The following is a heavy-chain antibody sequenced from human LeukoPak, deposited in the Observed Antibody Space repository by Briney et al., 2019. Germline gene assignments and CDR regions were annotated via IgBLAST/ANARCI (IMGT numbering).Heavy chain of an antibody. J-gene: IGHJ4*02. CDR1: GYTFTGYY. CDR2: INPNSGGT. Sequence: GASVKVSCKASGYTFTGYYMHWVRQAPGQGLEWMGWINPNSGGTNYAQKFQGRVTMTRDTSISTAYMELSRLRSDDTAVYYCVRELFQATVDTGPFDYWGQGTLVTVSS. CDR3: VRELFQATVDTGPFDY. D-gene: IGHD2-21*01. V-gene: IGHV1-2*02.